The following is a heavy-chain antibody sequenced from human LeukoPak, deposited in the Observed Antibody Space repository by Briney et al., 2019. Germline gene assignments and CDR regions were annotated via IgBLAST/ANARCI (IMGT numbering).Heavy chain of an antibody. V-gene: IGHV3-23*01. CDR2: ISTSGGST. Sequence: PGGSLRLSCAASGFTFTSYAMSWVRQAPGKGLEWVSAISTSGGSTYYADSVKGRFTVSRDNSKNTLYLQMNSLRAEDTAVYYCAKDQSGSSRGRFDYWGQGTLVTVHS. CDR3: AKDQSGSSRGRFDY. CDR1: GFTFTSYA. J-gene: IGHJ4*02. D-gene: IGHD6-13*01.